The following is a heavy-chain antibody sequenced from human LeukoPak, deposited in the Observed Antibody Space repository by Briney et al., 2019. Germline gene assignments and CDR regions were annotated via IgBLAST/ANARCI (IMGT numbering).Heavy chain of an antibody. Sequence: SETLSLTCTVSGGSISSSNWWSWVRQPPGKGLEWIGEIYHSGSTNYNPSLKSRVTISVDKSKNQFSLKLSSVTAADTAVYYCARDQNYYDSSGYYYVSSWGQGTLVTVSS. J-gene: IGHJ5*02. CDR2: IYHSGST. CDR1: GGSISSSNW. CDR3: ARDQNYYDSSGYYYVSS. V-gene: IGHV4-4*02. D-gene: IGHD3-22*01.